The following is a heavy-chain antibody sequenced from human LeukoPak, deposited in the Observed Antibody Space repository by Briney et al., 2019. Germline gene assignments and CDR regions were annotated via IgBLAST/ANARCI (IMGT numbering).Heavy chain of an antibody. Sequence: GSLRLSCTASGFTFGDYVMSWVRQAPGKGLEWVSYISSSGSTIYYADSVKGRFTISRDNAKNSLYLQMNSLRAEDTAVYYCARDQNGWLRPFGGVDYWGQGTLVTVSS. V-gene: IGHV3-48*03. CDR3: ARDQNGWLRPFGGVDY. CDR2: ISSSGSTI. D-gene: IGHD5-12*01. J-gene: IGHJ4*02. CDR1: GFTFGDYV.